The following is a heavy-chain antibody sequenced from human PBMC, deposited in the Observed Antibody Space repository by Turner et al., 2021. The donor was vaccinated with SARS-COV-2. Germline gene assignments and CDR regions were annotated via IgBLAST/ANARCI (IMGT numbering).Heavy chain of an antibody. CDR2: IYYSGSA. Sequence: QLQLQESGPGLVKPSETLFLTCTVSGGSISSSSYYWGWIRQPPGKGLEWIGNIYYSGSAYYNPSLKSRVTISVDPSKNQFSLKLTSMTAADTAVYYCARLMDTAMDYYGTDVWGQGTTVTVSS. CDR3: ARLMDTAMDYYGTDV. CDR1: GGSISSSSYY. J-gene: IGHJ6*02. V-gene: IGHV4-39*01. D-gene: IGHD5-18*01.